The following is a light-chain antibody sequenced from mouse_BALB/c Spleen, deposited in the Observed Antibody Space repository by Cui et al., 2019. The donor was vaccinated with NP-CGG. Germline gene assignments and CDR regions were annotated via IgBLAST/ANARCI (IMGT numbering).Light chain of an antibody. J-gene: IGLJ1*01. V-gene: IGLV1*01. Sequence: QAVVTQESALTTSPGETVTLTCRSSTGAVTTSNYANWVQEKPDHLFTGLMGGTNNRAPGVPNRFSGSLIEDKAVLTITGAQTEDEAIYFCALWYSNHWVFGGGTKLTVL. CDR3: ALWYSNHWV. CDR2: GTN. CDR1: TGAVTTSNY.